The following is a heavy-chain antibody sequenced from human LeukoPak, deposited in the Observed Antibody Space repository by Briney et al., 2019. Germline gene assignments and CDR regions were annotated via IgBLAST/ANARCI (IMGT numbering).Heavy chain of an antibody. Sequence: GGSLRLSCAASGFTVSSNSMSWVRQAPGKGLEWVANIKQDGSEKYYVDSVKGRFTISRDNAKNSLYLQMNSLRAKDTAVYYCARSTTIGVVIMLDYWGQGTLVTVSS. CDR1: GFTVSSNS. CDR3: ARSTTIGVVIMLDY. V-gene: IGHV3-7*01. D-gene: IGHD3-3*01. J-gene: IGHJ4*02. CDR2: IKQDGSEK.